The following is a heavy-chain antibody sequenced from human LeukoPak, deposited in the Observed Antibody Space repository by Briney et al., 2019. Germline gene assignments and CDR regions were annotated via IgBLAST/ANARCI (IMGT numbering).Heavy chain of an antibody. J-gene: IGHJ4*02. CDR3: TADYDIFDY. D-gene: IGHD3-9*01. V-gene: IGHV3-48*04. Sequence: GGSLRLSCAASGFTFSSYSMNWVRQAPGKGLEWVSYISSSSSTIYYADSVKGRFTISRDNAKNSLYLQMNSLKTEDTAVYYCTADYDIFDYWGQGILVTVSS. CDR2: ISSSSSTI. CDR1: GFTFSSYS.